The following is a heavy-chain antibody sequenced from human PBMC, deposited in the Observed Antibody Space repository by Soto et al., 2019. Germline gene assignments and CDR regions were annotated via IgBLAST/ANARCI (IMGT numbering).Heavy chain of an antibody. Sequence: QVQLVQSGAEVKKPGSSVKVSCKASGGTFSSYAISWVRHAPGQGLEWMGGIIPIFGTANYAQKFQGRVTITADESTSTAYMELSSLRSEDTAVYYCAVHYKISSGWYLNDYWGQGTLVTVSS. J-gene: IGHJ4*02. V-gene: IGHV1-69*01. D-gene: IGHD6-19*01. CDR2: IIPIFGTA. CDR3: AVHYKISSGWYLNDY. CDR1: GGTFSSYA.